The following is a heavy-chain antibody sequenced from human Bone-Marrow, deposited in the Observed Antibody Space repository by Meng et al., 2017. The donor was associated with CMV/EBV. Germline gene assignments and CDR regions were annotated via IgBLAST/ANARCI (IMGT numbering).Heavy chain of an antibody. CDR1: GFTFSSYA. Sequence: GGSLRLSCAASGFTFSSYAMSWVRQAPGKGLEWVSSISSSGTYIYYADSLKGRFTISRDNAKNSLYLQMNNLRAEDTAVYYCAKDRIKRMTTGFDYWGQGTLVTVSS. D-gene: IGHD4-11*01. CDR2: ISSSGTYI. J-gene: IGHJ4*02. V-gene: IGHV3-21*01. CDR3: AKDRIKRMTTGFDY.